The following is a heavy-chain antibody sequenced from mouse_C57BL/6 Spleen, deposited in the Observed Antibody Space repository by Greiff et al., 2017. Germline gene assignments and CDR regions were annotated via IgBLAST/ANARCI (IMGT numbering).Heavy chain of an antibody. V-gene: IGHV1-50*01. CDR3: ARLYDYDVRNYFDY. J-gene: IGHJ2*01. CDR2: IDPSDSYT. CDR1: GYTFTSYW. Sequence: QVQLQQPGAELVKPGASVKLSCKASGYTFTSYWMKWVKQRPGQGLEWIGEIDPSDSYTNSNQKFKGKATLPVDTSSSTAYMQLSSLTSEDSAFFYCARLYDYDVRNYFDYWGQGTTLTFSS. D-gene: IGHD2-4*01.